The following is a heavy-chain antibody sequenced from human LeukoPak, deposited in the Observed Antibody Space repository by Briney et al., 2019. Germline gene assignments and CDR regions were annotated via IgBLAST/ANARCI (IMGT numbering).Heavy chain of an antibody. V-gene: IGHV3-7*05. CDR1: GFTFGTFW. CDR2: INEDGGGV. CDR3: ATYLYATSAFDS. D-gene: IGHD2/OR15-2a*01. Sequence: GSLGLSCAASGFTFGTFWMSWVRQAPGKGLEWVANINEDGGGVYYVDSVMGRFTISRDNAKNSVSLQMNSLRAEDTAVYYCATYLYATSAFDSWGQGTLVTVSS. J-gene: IGHJ5*01.